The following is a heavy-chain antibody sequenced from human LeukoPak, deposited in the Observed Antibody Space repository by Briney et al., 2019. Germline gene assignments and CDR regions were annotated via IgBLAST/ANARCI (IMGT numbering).Heavy chain of an antibody. CDR3: AREGFYFFDF. CDR1: GFTFSTYA. V-gene: IGHV3-30*04. J-gene: IGHJ4*01. Sequence: GGSLRLSCAASGFTFSTYAMHWVRQAPGKGLEWVAVIPYDGSNKYYADSVKGRFTIFRDNAKDSVYLQMNSLRAEDSAIYYCAREGFYFFDFWGQGTLVTVSS. CDR2: IPYDGSNK.